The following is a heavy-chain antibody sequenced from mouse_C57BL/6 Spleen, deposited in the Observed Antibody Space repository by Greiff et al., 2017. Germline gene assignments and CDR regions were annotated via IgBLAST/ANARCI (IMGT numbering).Heavy chain of an antibody. V-gene: IGHV5-9-1*02. J-gene: IGHJ2*01. D-gene: IGHD2-4*01. CDR2: ISSGGDYI. Sequence: EVMLVESGEGLVKPGGSLKLSCAASGFTFSSYAMSWVRQTPEKRLEWVAYISSGGDYIYYADTVKGRFTISRDNARNTLYLQMSSLKSEDTAMYYCTRDRGSYDYTGGFDYWGQGTTLTVSS. CDR3: TRDRGSYDYTGGFDY. CDR1: GFTFSSYA.